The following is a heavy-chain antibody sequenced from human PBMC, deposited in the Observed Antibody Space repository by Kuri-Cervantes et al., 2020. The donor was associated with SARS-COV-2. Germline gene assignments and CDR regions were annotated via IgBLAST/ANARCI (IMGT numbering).Heavy chain of an antibody. CDR2: VSSSSSTI. CDR3: ARDRSRITIFGVVTRYGMDV. D-gene: IGHD3-3*01. CDR1: GFTFSSYS. Sequence: LSLTCAASGFTFSSYSMNWVRQAPGKGLEWVSYVSSSSSTIYYADSVKGRFTISRDNAKNSLYLQMNSLRAEDTAVYYCARDRSRITIFGVVTRYGMDVWGQGTTVTVSS. J-gene: IGHJ6*02. V-gene: IGHV3-48*01.